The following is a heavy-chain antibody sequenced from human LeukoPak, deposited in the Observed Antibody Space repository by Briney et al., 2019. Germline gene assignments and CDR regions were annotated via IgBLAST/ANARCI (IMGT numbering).Heavy chain of an antibody. V-gene: IGHV4-34*01. CDR3: ARPHYYGSGSSTYYYYYYMDV. CDR1: GGSFSGYY. Sequence: KTSETLSLTCAVYGGSFSGYYWSWIRQPPGKGLEWIGEINHSGSTNYNPSLKSRVTISVDTSKNQFSLKLSSVTAADTAVYYCARPHYYGSGSSTYYYYYYMDVWGKGTTVTVSS. CDR2: INHSGST. D-gene: IGHD3-10*01. J-gene: IGHJ6*03.